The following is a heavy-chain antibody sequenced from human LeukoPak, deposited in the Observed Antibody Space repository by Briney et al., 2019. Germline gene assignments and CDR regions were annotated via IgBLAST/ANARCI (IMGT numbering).Heavy chain of an antibody. CDR2: IYHSGST. V-gene: IGHV4-38-2*02. J-gene: IGHJ5*02. D-gene: IGHD4-11*01. CDR1: GYSISSGYY. Sequence: PSETLSLTCTVSGYSISSGYYWGCIRQPPGKGLEWIGSIYHSGSTYYNPSLKSRVTISVDTSKNQFSLKLSSVTAADTAVYYCASHSNYCWFDPWGQGTLVTVSS. CDR3: ASHSNYCWFDP.